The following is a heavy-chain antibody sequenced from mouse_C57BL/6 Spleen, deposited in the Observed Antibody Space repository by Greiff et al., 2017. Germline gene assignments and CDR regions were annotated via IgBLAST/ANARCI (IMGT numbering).Heavy chain of an antibody. J-gene: IGHJ2*01. V-gene: IGHV5-6*02. D-gene: IGHD1-1*01. Sequence: DVMLVESGGDLVKPGGSLKLSCAASGLTFRSYGMSWVRQTPDTRLEWVATISSGGSYTYYPDSVHGRFTIARDNTKNTLYLQMSSLKSEDTAMYYCARNDYGSSPDYWGQCTTLTVSS. CDR3: ARNDYGSSPDY. CDR2: ISSGGSYT. CDR1: GLTFRSYG.